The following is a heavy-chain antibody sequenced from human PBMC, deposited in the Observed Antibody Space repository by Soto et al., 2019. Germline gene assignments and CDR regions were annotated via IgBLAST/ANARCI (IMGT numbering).Heavy chain of an antibody. J-gene: IGHJ4*02. CDR2: ISGSGGST. CDR1: GFTFSSYA. V-gene: IGHV3-23*01. Sequence: GGSLRLSCAASGFTFSSYAMSWVRQAPGKGLEWVSAISGSGGSTYYADSVKGRFTISRDNSKNTLYLQMNSLRAEDTAVYYCAARIAVAGFFDYWGQGXLVTVYS. CDR3: AARIAVAGFFDY. D-gene: IGHD6-19*01.